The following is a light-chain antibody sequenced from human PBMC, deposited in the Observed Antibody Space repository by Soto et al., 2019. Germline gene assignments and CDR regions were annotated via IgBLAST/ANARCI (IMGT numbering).Light chain of an antibody. V-gene: IGKV3-11*01. CDR3: QQRSNWPNT. J-gene: IGKJ2*01. CDR2: NAF. CDR1: QSVGSS. Sequence: DIVLTQSPATLSLSPGERATLSCRASQSVGSSLAWYQQKAGQAPRLLIYNAFNRATGIPASFSGSGFGTDFTLTISRLEPEEFAVYSLQQRSNWPNTFGQGTKLEIK.